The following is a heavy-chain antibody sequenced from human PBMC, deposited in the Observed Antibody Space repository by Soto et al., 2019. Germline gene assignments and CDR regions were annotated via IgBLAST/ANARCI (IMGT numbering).Heavy chain of an antibody. CDR1: GFTFSSYA. D-gene: IGHD2-15*01. V-gene: IGHV3-30-3*01. CDR2: ISYDGSNK. J-gene: IGHJ4*02. Sequence: GGSLRLSCAASGFTFSSYAMHWVRQAPGKGLEWVAVISYDGSNKYYADSVKGRFTISRDNSKNTLYLQMNSLRAEDTAVYYCARDRKDMVHEFSYYFDYWGQGTLVTFSS. CDR3: ARDRKDMVHEFSYYFDY.